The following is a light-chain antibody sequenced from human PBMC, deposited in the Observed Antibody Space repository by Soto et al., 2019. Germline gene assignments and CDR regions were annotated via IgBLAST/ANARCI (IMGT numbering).Light chain of an antibody. J-gene: IGLJ1*01. CDR1: SSDVGGYNY. V-gene: IGLV2-14*01. CDR3: SSYTSSTTLV. CDR2: EVS. Sequence: QSPLTEPASVSGSPGPSITISCTGTSSDVGGYNYFSWYQQHPGKAPKLLIYEVSNRPPGVSIRFSGSKSGNTASLTISGLQAEDEADYYCSSYTSSTTLVFGAVTKVTVL.